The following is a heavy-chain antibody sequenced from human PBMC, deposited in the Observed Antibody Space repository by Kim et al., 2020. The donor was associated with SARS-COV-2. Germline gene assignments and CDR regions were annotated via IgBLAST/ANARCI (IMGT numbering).Heavy chain of an antibody. J-gene: IGHJ4*02. CDR3: VVWRRGF. D-gene: IGHD3-16*01. Sequence: GGSLRLSCAASGFTFSNYWIHWVRQAPGKGLEWVANIKEDGTVIQYVDSVKGRFIVSRDNAQNSLFLQMNNLAAEDTAVYYCVVWRRGFWVQVTLVTVS. V-gene: IGHV3-7*01. CDR1: GFTFSNYW. CDR2: IKEDGTVI.